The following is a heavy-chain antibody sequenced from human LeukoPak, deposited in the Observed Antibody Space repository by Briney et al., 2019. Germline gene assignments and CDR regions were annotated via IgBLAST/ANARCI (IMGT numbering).Heavy chain of an antibody. Sequence: PGGSLRLSCAASGFTFSSYEMNWVGQAPGKGLEWVSYISSSGSTIYYADSVKGRFTISRDNAKNSLYLQMNSLRAEDTAVYYCARDSPYGNYYYYYMDVWGKGTTVTVSS. D-gene: IGHD1-1*01. CDR3: ARDSPYGNYYYYYMDV. J-gene: IGHJ6*03. V-gene: IGHV3-48*03. CDR1: GFTFSSYE. CDR2: ISSSGSTI.